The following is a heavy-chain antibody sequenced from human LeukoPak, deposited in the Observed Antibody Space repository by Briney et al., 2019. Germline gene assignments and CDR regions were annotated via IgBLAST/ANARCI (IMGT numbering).Heavy chain of an antibody. Sequence: GGSLRLSCTASGFTFSSYVMSWVRQAPGKGLEWVSAVTYDDGNTYYADSVKGRFTISRDNSKNTVYLQMNSLRADDTAVDYCARDGLGGAGDYFDYWGRGTLVTVSS. CDR2: VTYDDGNT. D-gene: IGHD6-19*01. CDR1: GFTFSSYV. V-gene: IGHV3-23*01. J-gene: IGHJ4*02. CDR3: ARDGLGGAGDYFDY.